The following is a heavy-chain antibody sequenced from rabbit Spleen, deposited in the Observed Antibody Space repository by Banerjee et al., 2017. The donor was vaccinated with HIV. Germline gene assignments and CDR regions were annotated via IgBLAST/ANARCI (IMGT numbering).Heavy chain of an antibody. CDR1: GFSFSSSYW. V-gene: IGHV1S45*01. J-gene: IGHJ6*01. Sequence: QEQLVESGGGLVQPEGSLTLTCTASGFSFSSSYWICWVRQAPGKGLEWIACIDAGSSGSTYYASWVNGRFTISKTSSTTVTLQMPSLTVADTATYFCARNFYSINSLWGPGTLVTVS. CDR2: IDAGSSGST. CDR3: ARNFYSINSL. D-gene: IGHD3-3*01.